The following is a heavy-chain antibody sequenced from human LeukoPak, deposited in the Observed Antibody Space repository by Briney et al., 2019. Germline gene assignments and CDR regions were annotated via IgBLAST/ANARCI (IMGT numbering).Heavy chain of an antibody. J-gene: IGHJ6*02. Sequence: ASVKVSCKASGYTFTSYDINWVRQATGQGLEWVGWMNPNSGNTGYAQKFQGRVTMTRNTSISTAYMEPSSLRSEDTAVYYCARSYYNSSGLYYYYGMDVWGQGTTVTVSS. D-gene: IGHD3-22*01. CDR1: GYTFTSYD. CDR2: MNPNSGNT. CDR3: ARSYYNSSGLYYYYGMDV. V-gene: IGHV1-8*01.